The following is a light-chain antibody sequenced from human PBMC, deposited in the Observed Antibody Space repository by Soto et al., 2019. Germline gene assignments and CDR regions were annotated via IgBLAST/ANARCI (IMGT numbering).Light chain of an antibody. J-gene: IGLJ3*02. CDR3: GTWDSSLSVGV. V-gene: IGLV1-51*01. CDR1: SSNIGDNY. CDR2: DNN. Sequence: QSVLTQPPSVSAAPGQKVTISCSGSSSNIGDNYVSWYQQLPGTAPKLLIYDNNKRPSGIPDRFSGSKSGTSDTLGITGLQTGDEAEYYCGTWDSSLSVGVFGGGTKLTGL.